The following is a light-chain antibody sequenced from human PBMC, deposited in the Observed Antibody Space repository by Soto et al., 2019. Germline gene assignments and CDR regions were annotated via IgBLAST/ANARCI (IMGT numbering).Light chain of an antibody. Sequence: DIQMTQSPSSLSASVGDRVTITCRASQSISSYLNWYQQKPGKAPKLLIYAASSLQSGVPSRFSGSGSGTDFTLTISSLQTEDLATYYCQQSYSTLRTFGQGTKVEIK. CDR2: AAS. J-gene: IGKJ1*01. CDR3: QQSYSTLRT. CDR1: QSISSY. V-gene: IGKV1-39*01.